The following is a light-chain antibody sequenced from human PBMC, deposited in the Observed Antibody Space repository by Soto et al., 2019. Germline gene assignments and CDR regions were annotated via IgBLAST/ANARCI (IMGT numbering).Light chain of an antibody. CDR2: YVR. CDR3: SSYTTTTDFVM. J-gene: IGLJ3*02. Sequence: QSALTQPASVSGSPGQSIAISCSGSSSDIGYHYFVSWYQQHPGKAPKLLIFYVRGRPSGVSDRFSGSKSGNLASLTISGLQAEDEADYYCSSYTTTTDFVMFGGGTKVTVL. V-gene: IGLV2-14*03. CDR1: SSDIGYHYF.